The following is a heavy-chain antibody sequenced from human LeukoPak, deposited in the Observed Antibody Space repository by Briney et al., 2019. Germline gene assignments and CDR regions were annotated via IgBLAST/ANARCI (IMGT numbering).Heavy chain of an antibody. D-gene: IGHD3-16*01. J-gene: IGHJ4*02. CDR3: ALIAFRRLIPSDY. CDR2: ISGSGGST. Sequence: GGSLRLSYAASGFTYKSYAMSWVGQAPGKGLEGVAAISGSGGSTYYADSVKGRFTISRDNSKNTLYLQMNSLRAEDTAVYYCALIAFRRLIPSDYWGQGTLVTVSS. CDR1: GFTYKSYA. V-gene: IGHV3-23*01.